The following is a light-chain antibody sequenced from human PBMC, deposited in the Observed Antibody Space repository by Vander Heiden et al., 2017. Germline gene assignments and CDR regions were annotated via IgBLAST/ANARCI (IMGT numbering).Light chain of an antibody. CDR2: RNN. Sequence: QCVLAQPPAASGTPGQKVTISCSGSSSTIGSNYVYWYQQLPGTAPKLLIYRNNQRPSGVPDRFSGSTYGTSASPAISGLRSEAEADYYCAAWDDSLSGVVFGGGTKLTVL. CDR1: SSTIGSNY. J-gene: IGLJ2*01. V-gene: IGLV1-47*01. CDR3: AAWDDSLSGVV.